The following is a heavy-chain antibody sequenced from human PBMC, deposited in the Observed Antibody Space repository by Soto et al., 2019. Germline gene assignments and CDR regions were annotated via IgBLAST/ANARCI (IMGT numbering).Heavy chain of an antibody. CDR1: GYTFSSYW. J-gene: IGHJ4*02. Sequence: PGESLKISCKGSGYTFSSYWIGWVRQMPGKGLEWMGIIHCDDSDTEYSPSFEGQVTISADKSINTAYLQWRSLRASDTATYYCVRYGSKTLDYWGQGTLVTVSS. D-gene: IGHD2-2*01. CDR2: IHCDDSDT. CDR3: VRYGSKTLDY. V-gene: IGHV5-51*01.